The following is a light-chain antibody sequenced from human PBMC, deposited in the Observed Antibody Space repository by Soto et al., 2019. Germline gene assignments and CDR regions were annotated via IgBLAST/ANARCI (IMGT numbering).Light chain of an antibody. Sequence: QSALTQPPSASGSPGQAVTISCTGTSSDVGGYNYVSWYQQHPGKAPKLMIYEVSKRTSGVPDRFSGSKSGNTASLTVSGLQAEDEADYYGSSYAGSNKWNFGNGTKLTVL. CDR1: SSDVGGYNY. J-gene: IGLJ1*01. CDR3: SSYAGSNKWN. V-gene: IGLV2-8*01. CDR2: EVS.